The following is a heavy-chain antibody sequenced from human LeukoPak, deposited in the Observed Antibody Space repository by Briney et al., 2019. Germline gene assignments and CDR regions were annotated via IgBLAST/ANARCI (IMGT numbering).Heavy chain of an antibody. D-gene: IGHD1-14*01. CDR3: ATETNGRHYDY. J-gene: IGHJ4*02. V-gene: IGHV3-21*06. CDR1: GLTFSTSG. CDR2: IGPPGSDR. Sequence: GGSLRLSCTASGLTFSTSGFNWVRHAPGNGLGWVASIGPPGSDRYHAASIKGRFTISRDNANNFLYLQMNSLRAEDTAVYYCATETNGRHYDYWGQGTLLTVSS.